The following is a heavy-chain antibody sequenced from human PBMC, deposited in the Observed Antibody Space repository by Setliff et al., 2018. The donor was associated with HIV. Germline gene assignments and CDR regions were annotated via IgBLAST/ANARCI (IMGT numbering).Heavy chain of an antibody. D-gene: IGHD3-10*01. CDR3: ATRLNFGASDAFDI. V-gene: IGHV5-51*01. J-gene: IGHJ3*02. Sequence: HGESLKISCKGSGYSFSNYWIGWVCQMPGKGLEWMGIIYPGDSETRFSPSFQGQVTISVDKSSSTAYLQWSSLRASDTAMYYCATRLNFGASDAFDIWAKGQWSPSPQ. CDR1: GYSFSNYW. CDR2: IYPGDSET.